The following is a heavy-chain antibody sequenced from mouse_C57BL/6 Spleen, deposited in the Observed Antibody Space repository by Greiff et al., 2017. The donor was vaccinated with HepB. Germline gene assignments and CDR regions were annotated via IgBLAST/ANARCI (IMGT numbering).Heavy chain of an antibody. CDR3: ASSGLRLGYWYFDV. J-gene: IGHJ1*03. V-gene: IGHV5-4*03. Sequence: EVKLMESGGGLVKPGGSLKLSCAASGFTFSSYAMSWVRQTPEKRLEWVATISDGGSYTYYPDNVKGRFTISRDNAKNNLYLQMSHLKSEDTAMYYCASSGLRLGYWYFDVWGTGTTVTVSS. CDR2: ISDGGSYT. CDR1: GFTFSSYA. D-gene: IGHD2-4*01.